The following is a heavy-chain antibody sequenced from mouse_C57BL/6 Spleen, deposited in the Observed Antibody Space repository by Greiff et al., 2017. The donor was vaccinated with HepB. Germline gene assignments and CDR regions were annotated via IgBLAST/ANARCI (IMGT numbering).Heavy chain of an antibody. D-gene: IGHD4-1*01. CDR2: ISYDGSN. CDR3: ARGELDYFDY. J-gene: IGHJ2*01. CDR1: GYSITSGYY. Sequence: EVKLQESGPGLVKPSQSLSLTCSVTGYSITSGYYWNWIRQFPGNKLEWMGYISYDGSNNYNPSLKNRISITRDTSKNQFFLKLNSVTTEDTATYYCARGELDYFDYWGQGTTLTVSS. V-gene: IGHV3-6*01.